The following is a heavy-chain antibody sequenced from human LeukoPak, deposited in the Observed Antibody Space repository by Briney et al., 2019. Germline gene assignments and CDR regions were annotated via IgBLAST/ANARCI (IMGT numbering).Heavy chain of an antibody. V-gene: IGHV1-46*01. D-gene: IGHD3-10*01. CDR1: GYTFTSYY. J-gene: IGHJ5*02. CDR2: INPSGGST. Sequence: GASVKVSCKASGYTFTSYYMHWVRQAPGQGLEWMGIINPSGGSTSYAQKFQGRVIMTRDTSTSTVYMELSSLRSEDTAVYCCARDPSGESTPNWFDPWGQGTLVTVSS. CDR3: ARDPSGESTPNWFDP.